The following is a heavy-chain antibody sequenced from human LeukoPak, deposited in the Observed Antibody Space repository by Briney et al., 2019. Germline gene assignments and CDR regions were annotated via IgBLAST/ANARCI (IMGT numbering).Heavy chain of an antibody. J-gene: IGHJ4*02. CDR3: ARDARLTMARGLMGLLGY. Sequence: ASVKVSCKASGYTFTSYGISWVRQAPGQGLEWMGWISAYNGNTNYAQKLQGRVTMTTDTSTSTAYMELRSLRSDDTAVYYCARDARLTMARGLMGLLGYWGQGTLVTVSS. CDR2: ISAYNGNT. V-gene: IGHV1-18*01. CDR1: GYTFTSYG. D-gene: IGHD3-10*01.